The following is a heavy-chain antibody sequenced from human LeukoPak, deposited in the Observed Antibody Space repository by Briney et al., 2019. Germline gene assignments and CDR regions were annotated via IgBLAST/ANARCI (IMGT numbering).Heavy chain of an antibody. D-gene: IGHD6-19*01. CDR3: AKEVADLTVAVPHWGYFDY. Sequence: GGSLRLSCVASGFTFSSYAMSWVRQSPGKGLEWVSGISGSGGATYSAGSVKGRFTISRDNSKNTLYLQINSLRAEDTAVYYCAKEVADLTVAVPHWGYFDYWGQGTLVTVSS. J-gene: IGHJ4*02. CDR2: ISGSGGAT. CDR1: GFTFSSYA. V-gene: IGHV3-23*01.